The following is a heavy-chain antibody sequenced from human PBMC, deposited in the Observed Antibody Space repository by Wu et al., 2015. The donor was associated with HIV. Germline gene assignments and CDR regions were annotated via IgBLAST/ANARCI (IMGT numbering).Heavy chain of an antibody. Sequence: QVQLVQSGAEVKKPGASVKVSCKASGYTFTGYYMHWVRQAPGQGLEWMGWINPNSGGTKYIQKFQGRVTMTRDMSINTAYMELTGLRSDDTAVYFCARYYGNWYLDVWGRGTLITVSS. D-gene: IGHD3-16*01. CDR1: GYTFTGYY. CDR3: ARYYGNWYLDV. CDR2: INPNSGGT. J-gene: IGHJ2*01. V-gene: IGHV1-2*02.